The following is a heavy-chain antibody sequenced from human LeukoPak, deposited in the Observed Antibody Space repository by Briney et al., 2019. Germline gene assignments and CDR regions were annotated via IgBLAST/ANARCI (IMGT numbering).Heavy chain of an antibody. J-gene: IGHJ4*02. V-gene: IGHV5-51*01. D-gene: IGHD3-3*01. CDR3: ARHGGVLDY. CDR2: IYPDDSDT. CDR1: GHNFANYW. Sequence: GESLKISCKGSGHNFANYWIAWVRQMPGKGLEWMGIIYPDDSDTRYSPSFQGQVTISADKSISAAYLQWSSLKASDTAMYYCARHGGVLDYWGQGTLVTVSS.